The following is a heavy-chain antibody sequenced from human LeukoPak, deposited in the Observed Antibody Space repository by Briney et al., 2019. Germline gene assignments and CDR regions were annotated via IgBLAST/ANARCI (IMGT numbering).Heavy chain of an antibody. CDR2: IYYSGST. Sequence: SETLSLTCTVSGGSISSYYWSWIRRPPGKGLEWIGYIYYSGSTNYNPSLKSRVTISVDTSKNQFSLKLTSVTAADTAVYYCAGVRGLYDTSGYPDYWGQGTLVTVSS. J-gene: IGHJ4*02. D-gene: IGHD3-22*01. CDR1: GGSISSYY. CDR3: AGVRGLYDTSGYPDY. V-gene: IGHV4-59*01.